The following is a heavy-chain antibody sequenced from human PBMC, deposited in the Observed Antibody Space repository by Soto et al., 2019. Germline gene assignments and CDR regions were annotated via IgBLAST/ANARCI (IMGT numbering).Heavy chain of an antibody. CDR3: ARRDHDSSSWVYPYYGMDV. Sequence: EVQLVESGGGLVQPGGSLKLSCAASGFTFSGSAMHWVRQASGKGLEWVGRIRSKANSYATAYAASVKGRFTISRDDSKNTAYLQMNSLRAEDTAVYYCARRDHDSSSWVYPYYGMDVWGQGTTVTVSS. CDR1: GFTFSGSA. CDR2: IRSKANSYAT. D-gene: IGHD6-13*01. V-gene: IGHV3-73*02. J-gene: IGHJ6*02.